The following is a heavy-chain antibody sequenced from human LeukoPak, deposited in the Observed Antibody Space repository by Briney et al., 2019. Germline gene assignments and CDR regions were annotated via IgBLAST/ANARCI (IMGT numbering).Heavy chain of an antibody. CDR1: GFTFSTYA. J-gene: IGHJ4*02. V-gene: IGHV3-23*01. CDR3: ARRYSSSWYYFDY. CDR2: ISGTGDST. D-gene: IGHD6-13*01. Sequence: PGGSLRLSCAAPGFTFSTYALNWVRQAPGKGLEWVSVISGTGDSTYYADSVKGRFTISRDNSKNTLYLQMNSLRAEDTAIYYCARRYSSSWYYFDYWGQGTLVTVSS.